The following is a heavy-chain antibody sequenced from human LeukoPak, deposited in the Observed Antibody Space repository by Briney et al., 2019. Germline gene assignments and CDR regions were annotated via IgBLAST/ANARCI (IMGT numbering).Heavy chain of an antibody. CDR1: GYTFTSYA. Sequence: ASVKVSCKASGYTFTSYAMNWVRQAPGQGLEWMGWINPNSGGTNYAQKFQGRVTMTRDTSISTAYMELSRLRSDDTAVYYCARVAAAGTRYYYYMDVWGKGTTVTVSS. D-gene: IGHD6-13*01. CDR3: ARVAAAGTRYYYYMDV. J-gene: IGHJ6*03. V-gene: IGHV1-2*02. CDR2: INPNSGGT.